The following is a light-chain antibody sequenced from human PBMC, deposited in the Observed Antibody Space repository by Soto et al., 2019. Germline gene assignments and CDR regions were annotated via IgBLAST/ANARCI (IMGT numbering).Light chain of an antibody. Sequence: ERVMTQSPATLSVSPGERATLSCRASQSVRTNLAWYQQTPGQAPRLLIYGASTRATGIPDRFRGSGSGTEFTLTISSLQSGDFASYYCQQYDDWPRTFGQGTKVDIK. J-gene: IGKJ1*01. CDR3: QQYDDWPRT. CDR2: GAS. CDR1: QSVRTN. V-gene: IGKV3-15*01.